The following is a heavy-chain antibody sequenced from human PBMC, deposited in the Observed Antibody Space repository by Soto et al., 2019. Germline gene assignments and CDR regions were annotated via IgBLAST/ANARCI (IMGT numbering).Heavy chain of an antibody. D-gene: IGHD5-18*01. J-gene: IGHJ5*02. CDR2: ISGSGGST. V-gene: IGHV3-23*01. CDR3: AKAGLGDTAIHRFDP. CDR1: GFIFSSYA. Sequence: GGSLRLSCAASGFIFSSYAMSWVRQAPGKGLEWVSAISGSGGSTYYADSVKGRFTISRDNSKNTLYLQMNSLRAEDTAVYYCAKAGLGDTAIHRFDPWGQGTLVTVSS.